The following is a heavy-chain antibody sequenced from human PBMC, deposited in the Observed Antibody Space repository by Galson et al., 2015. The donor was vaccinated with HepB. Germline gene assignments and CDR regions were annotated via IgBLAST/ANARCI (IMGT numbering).Heavy chain of an antibody. V-gene: IGHV1-69*13. CDR1: GGTFSSYA. CDR2: IIPIFGTA. D-gene: IGHD2-21*02. CDR3: ASVVVTATGADYYYGMDV. J-gene: IGHJ6*02. Sequence: SVKVSCKASGGTFSSYAISWVRQAPGQGLEWMGGIIPIFGTANYAQKFQGRVTITADESTSTAYMELSSLRSEDTAVYYCASVVVTATGADYYYGMDVWGQGTTVTVSS.